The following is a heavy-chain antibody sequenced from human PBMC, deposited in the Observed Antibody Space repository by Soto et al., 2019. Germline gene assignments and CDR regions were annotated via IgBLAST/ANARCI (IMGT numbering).Heavy chain of an antibody. CDR1: GGSFSGYY. V-gene: IGHV4-34*01. J-gene: IGHJ5*02. D-gene: IGHD6-6*01. Sequence: PSETLSLTCAVYGGSFSGYYWSWIRQPPGKGLEWIGEINHSGSTNYNPSLKSRVTISVDTSKNQFSLKLSSVTAADTAVYYCARVVGLAARPGGGWFDPWGQGTLVTVSS. CDR2: INHSGST. CDR3: ARVVGLAARPGGGWFDP.